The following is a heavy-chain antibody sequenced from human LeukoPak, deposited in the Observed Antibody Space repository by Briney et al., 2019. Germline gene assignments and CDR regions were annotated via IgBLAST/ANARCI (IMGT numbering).Heavy chain of an antibody. Sequence: GGSLRLSCEASGFTFGTYVMTWVRHAPGKGLEWVSGNPGSCTWTYYADSVRGRFTIPRDNSKNTLHLQVNNLTADDHALFYCSRELVSLGTGYFDLWGRGTLVTVSS. D-gene: IGHD7-27*01. V-gene: IGHV3-23*01. J-gene: IGHJ2*01. CDR2: NPGSCTWT. CDR3: SRELVSLGTGYFDL. CDR1: GFTFGTYV.